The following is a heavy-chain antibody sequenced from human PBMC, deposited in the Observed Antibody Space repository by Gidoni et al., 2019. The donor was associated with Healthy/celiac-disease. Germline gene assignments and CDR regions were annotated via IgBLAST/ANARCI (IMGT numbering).Heavy chain of an antibody. J-gene: IGHJ5*02. V-gene: IGHV4-34*01. Sequence: QVQLQQWGEGLLKPSETLSLTCAVYGGSFSGYYWSWIRQPPGKGLEWIGEINHRGSPNYSPSLKSRVTISLDTSKDQFSLKLSSVTAADTAVYYCARGLASSWIRWNWFDPWGQGTLVTVSS. CDR3: ARGLASSWIRWNWFDP. CDR1: GGSFSGYY. D-gene: IGHD6-13*01. CDR2: INHRGSP.